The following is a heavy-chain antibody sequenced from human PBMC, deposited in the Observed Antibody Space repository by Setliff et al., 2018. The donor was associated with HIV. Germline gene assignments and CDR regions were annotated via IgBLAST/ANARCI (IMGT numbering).Heavy chain of an antibody. CDR2: ISAYNGDT. CDR1: GYTFTGYA. V-gene: IGHV1-18*01. Sequence: ASVKVSCKDSGYTFTGYAISWVRQDPGQGLEWLGWISAYNGDTNYAQKVQGRVSMTIDTSTSTAYMGLRSLRTDDTAVYFCARDPSSGIYYDSSGQYFQNWGQGTLVTVSS. CDR3: ARDPSSGIYYDSSGQYFQN. D-gene: IGHD3-22*01. J-gene: IGHJ1*01.